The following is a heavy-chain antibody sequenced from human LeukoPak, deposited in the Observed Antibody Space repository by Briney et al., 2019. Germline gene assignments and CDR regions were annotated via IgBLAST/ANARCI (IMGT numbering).Heavy chain of an antibody. Sequence: PSETLSLTCTVSGDSISSSSYYWGWIRQPPGKGLEWIGSVHHSGSTYYTPSLKSRVTMSVDTSKNQFSLKLSSVTAADTAVYQCARLYYYGSGSYLSGFDIWGQGTMVTVSS. J-gene: IGHJ3*02. CDR3: ARLYYYGSGSYLSGFDI. CDR2: VHHSGST. D-gene: IGHD3-10*01. CDR1: GDSISSSSYY. V-gene: IGHV4-39*01.